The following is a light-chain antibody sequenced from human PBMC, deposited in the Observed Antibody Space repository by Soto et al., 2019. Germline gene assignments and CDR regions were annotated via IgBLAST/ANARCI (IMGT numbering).Light chain of an antibody. V-gene: IGKV2-30*02. J-gene: IGKJ1*01. CDR3: VQTSHWPWT. CDR2: KVS. CDR1: KHLVHPDGHTY. Sequence: VVLPKSPLALPVTLGQPAPISCGSIKHLVHPDGHTYLTWFHQRPGQSPRRLIYKVSNWDSGVPDSFSGSGSGTDFTLTISRVEDEDVGVYYCVQTSHWPWTFGQGTNVDIK.